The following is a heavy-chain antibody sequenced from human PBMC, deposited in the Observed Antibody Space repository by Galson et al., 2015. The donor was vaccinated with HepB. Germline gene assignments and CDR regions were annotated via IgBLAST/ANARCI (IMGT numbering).Heavy chain of an antibody. J-gene: IGHJ5*02. CDR3: AREVMPGIAAEVWFDP. CDR2: IYYSGST. Sequence: TLSLTCTVSGGSISSYYWSWIRQPPGKGLEWIGYIYYSGSTNYNPSLKSRVTISVDTSKNQFSLKLSSVTAADTAVYYCAREVMPGIAAEVWFDPWGQGTLVTVSS. D-gene: IGHD6-13*01. CDR1: GGSISSYY. V-gene: IGHV4-59*01.